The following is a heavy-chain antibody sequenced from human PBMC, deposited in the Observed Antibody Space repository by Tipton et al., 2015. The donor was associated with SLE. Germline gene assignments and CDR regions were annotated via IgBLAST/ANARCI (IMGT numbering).Heavy chain of an antibody. D-gene: IGHD4-11*01. CDR1: GGSISSTSYY. CDR3: VRDWFTVITFHLT. CDR2: ISPSGSAL. Sequence: LSLTCAVSGGSISSTSYYWAWIRQPPGKGLEWVSYISPSGSALHYADSVKGRFTISRDNAKKSLYLQMNSLRAEDTAVYYCVRDWFTVITFHLTWGQGTLVTVSS. V-gene: IGHV3-11*04. J-gene: IGHJ4*02.